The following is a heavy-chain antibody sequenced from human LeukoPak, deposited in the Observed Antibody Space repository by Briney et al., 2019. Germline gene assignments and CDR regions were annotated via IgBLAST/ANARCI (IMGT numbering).Heavy chain of an antibody. CDR1: GFTFSSYE. CDR3: ARVGWGKYQLPNYFDY. V-gene: IGHV3-48*03. Sequence: PGGSLRLSCAASGFTFSSYERNWVRQAPGKGLEWVSYISSSGSTIYYADSVKGRFTISRDNAKNSLYLQMNSLRAEDTAVYYCARVGWGKYQLPNYFDYWGQGTLVTVSS. J-gene: IGHJ4*02. D-gene: IGHD2-2*01. CDR2: ISSSGSTI.